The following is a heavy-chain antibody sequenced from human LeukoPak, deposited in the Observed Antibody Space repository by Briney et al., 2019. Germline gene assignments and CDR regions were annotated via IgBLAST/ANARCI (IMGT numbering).Heavy chain of an antibody. CDR3: ATYSGSYFWDY. CDR1: SGSFSGYY. Sequence: SETLSLTCAVYSGSFSGYYWSWIRQPPGKGLEWIGEINHSGSTNYNPSLKSRVTISVDTSKKQFSLKLSSVTAADTAVYYCATYSGSYFWDYWGQGTLVTVSS. CDR2: INHSGST. J-gene: IGHJ4*02. D-gene: IGHD1-26*01. V-gene: IGHV4-34*01.